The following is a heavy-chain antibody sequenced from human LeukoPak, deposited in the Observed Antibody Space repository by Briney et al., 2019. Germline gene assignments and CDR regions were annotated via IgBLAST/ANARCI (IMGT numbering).Heavy chain of an antibody. CDR1: GYTFTSYD. Sequence: GASVKVSCKASGYTFTSYDINWVRQATGQGLEWMGWMNPSSGNTGYAQKFQGRVTMTRNTSISTAYMELSSLRSEDTAVYYCASGGSMVRGVNEAYWGQGTLVTVSS. D-gene: IGHD3-10*01. V-gene: IGHV1-8*01. J-gene: IGHJ4*02. CDR3: ASGGSMVRGVNEAY. CDR2: MNPSSGNT.